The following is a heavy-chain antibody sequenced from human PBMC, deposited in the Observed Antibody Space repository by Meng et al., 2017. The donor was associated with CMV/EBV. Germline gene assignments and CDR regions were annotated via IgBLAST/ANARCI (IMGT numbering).Heavy chain of an antibody. D-gene: IGHD2-2*01. Sequence: SETLSPTCTVSGGSISSSSSYWGWIRQPPGRGLEWIGSIYYSGSTYYNPSLKSRVTISVDTSKNQFSLKLSSVTAADTAVYYCAREVQGYCSSTSCLYYYGMDVWGRGTTVTVSS. J-gene: IGHJ6*02. V-gene: IGHV4-39*02. CDR3: AREVQGYCSSTSCLYYYGMDV. CDR1: GGSISSSSSY. CDR2: IYYSGST.